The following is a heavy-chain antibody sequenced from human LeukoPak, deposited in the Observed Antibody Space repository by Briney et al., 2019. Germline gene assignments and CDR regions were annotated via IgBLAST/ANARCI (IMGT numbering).Heavy chain of an antibody. D-gene: IGHD2-2*01. V-gene: IGHV4-30-2*01. CDR3: AREAGSGRCSSTSCYHFDY. CDR1: GGSISSGGYY. Sequence: SQALSLTCTVSGGSISSGGYYWSWIRQPPGKGLEWIGYIYHSGSTYYNPSLESRVTISVDTSKNQFSLKLSSVTAADTAVYYCAREAGSGRCSSTSCYHFDYWGQGTLVTVSS. CDR2: IYHSGST. J-gene: IGHJ4*02.